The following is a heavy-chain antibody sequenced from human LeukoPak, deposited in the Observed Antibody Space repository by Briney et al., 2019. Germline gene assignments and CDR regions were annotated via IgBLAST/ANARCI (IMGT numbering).Heavy chain of an antibody. J-gene: IGHJ4*02. V-gene: IGHV3-30*03. CDR2: ISYDRSNK. CDR1: GFIFSTYD. D-gene: IGHD1-26*01. Sequence: GGSLRLSCAASGFIFSTYDMHWVRQAPGKGLEWVAVISYDRSNKYYADSVKGRFTISRDNSKNTLYLQMNSLRPEDTAMYYCASETLGATALVWGQGTLVTVSS. CDR3: ASETLGATALV.